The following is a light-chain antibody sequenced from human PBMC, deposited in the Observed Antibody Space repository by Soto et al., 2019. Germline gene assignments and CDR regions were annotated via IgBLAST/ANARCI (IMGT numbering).Light chain of an antibody. CDR2: DVS. V-gene: IGLV2-14*01. CDR3: SSYTSSITLPLYV. CDR1: SSDVGGYNY. J-gene: IGLJ1*01. Sequence: QSALTQPASVSGSPGQSITISCTGTSSDVGGYNYVSWYQQHPGKAPKLMIYDVSNRPSGVSNRFSGSKSGNTASLTISRLQAEDEADYYCSSYTSSITLPLYVFGTGTKVTVL.